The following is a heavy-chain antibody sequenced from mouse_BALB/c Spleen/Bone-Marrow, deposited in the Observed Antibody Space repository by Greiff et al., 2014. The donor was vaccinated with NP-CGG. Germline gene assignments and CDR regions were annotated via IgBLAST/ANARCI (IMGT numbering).Heavy chain of an antibody. D-gene: IGHD2-1*01. V-gene: IGHV1-9*01. CDR2: ILPGSGST. CDR3: ATYGNALDY. Sequence: QVHVKQSGAELMKPGASVKISCKATGYTFSSYWIEWLKQGPGHDLEWIGEILPGSGSTNYNERFKGKATFTADTSSNTAYMQLSSLTSEDSAVYYCATYGNALDYWGQGTSVTVSS. J-gene: IGHJ4*01. CDR1: GYTFSSYW.